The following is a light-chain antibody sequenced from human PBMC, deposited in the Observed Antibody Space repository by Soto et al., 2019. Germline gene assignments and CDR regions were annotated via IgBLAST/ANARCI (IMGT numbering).Light chain of an antibody. V-gene: IGLV2-23*01. CDR3: CSHAGSGTVV. Sequence: QSALTQSASVSGSPGQSISISCTGTSSDVGKYKFVSWYQQHPGKAPKLVIYEGTNRPSGVSDRFSGSKSGNTASLTISGLQAEDEADYYCCSHAGSGTVVFGGGTKLTVL. CDR1: SSDVGKYKF. CDR2: EGT. J-gene: IGLJ3*02.